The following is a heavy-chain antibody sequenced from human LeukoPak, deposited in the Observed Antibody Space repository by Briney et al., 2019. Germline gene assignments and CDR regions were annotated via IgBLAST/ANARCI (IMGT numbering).Heavy chain of an antibody. Sequence: SETLSRTCAVYGGSFSGYYWSWIREPPGKGLEWIGEINHSGSTNYNPSLKSRVTISVDTSKNQFSLKLSSVTAADTAVYYCARGSGNDGSGYLDPFDYWGQGTLVTVSS. J-gene: IGHJ4*02. CDR1: GGSFSGYY. D-gene: IGHD3-22*01. CDR2: INHSGST. CDR3: ARGSGNDGSGYLDPFDY. V-gene: IGHV4-34*01.